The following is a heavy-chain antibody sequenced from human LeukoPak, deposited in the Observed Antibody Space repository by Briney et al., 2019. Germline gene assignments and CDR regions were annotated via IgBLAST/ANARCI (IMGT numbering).Heavy chain of an antibody. D-gene: IGHD3-10*01. V-gene: IGHV1-2*02. Sequence: ASVKVSCKASGYTFTGYYMHWVRHAPGQGLEWMGWINPNSGGTNYAQKFQGRVTMTRDTSISTAYMELSRLRSDDTAVYYCARDRRVLWFGDSPQCLDYWGQGTLVTVSS. J-gene: IGHJ4*02. CDR3: ARDRRVLWFGDSPQCLDY. CDR2: INPNSGGT. CDR1: GYTFTGYY.